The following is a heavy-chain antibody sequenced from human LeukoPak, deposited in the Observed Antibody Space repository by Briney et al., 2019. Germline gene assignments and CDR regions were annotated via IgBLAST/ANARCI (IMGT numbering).Heavy chain of an antibody. CDR2: VSGGGGTI. V-gene: IGHV3-23*01. J-gene: IGHJ4*02. Sequence: GGSLRLSCAASGFTFSNYAMNWVRQAPGKGLEWVSVVSGGGGTIYYADSVRGRFAISRDNSKNTVYLQMNSLRAEDTAFYYCAKGKVGATRYYFDYWGQGTLVTVSS. CDR1: GFTFSNYA. D-gene: IGHD1-26*01. CDR3: AKGKVGATRYYFDY.